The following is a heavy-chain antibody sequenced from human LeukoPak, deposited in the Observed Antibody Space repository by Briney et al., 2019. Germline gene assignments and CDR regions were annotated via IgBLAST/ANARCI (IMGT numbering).Heavy chain of an antibody. CDR2: ISAYNGNT. CDR3: ARDTYYYDSSGYYSWFDP. Sequence: ASVKVSCKASGYTFTSYGISWVRQAPGQGLEWMGWISAYNGNTNYAQKLQGRVTMTTDTSTSTAYMELRSLRSDDTAVYYCARDTYYYDSSGYYSWFDPWGQGTLVTVSS. CDR1: GYTFTSYG. D-gene: IGHD3-22*01. J-gene: IGHJ5*02. V-gene: IGHV1-18*01.